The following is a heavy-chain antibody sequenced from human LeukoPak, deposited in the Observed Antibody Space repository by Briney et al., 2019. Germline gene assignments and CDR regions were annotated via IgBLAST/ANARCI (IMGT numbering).Heavy chain of an antibody. CDR3: ARSSTHRFDP. CDR1: GGSISNYY. D-gene: IGHD2-15*01. V-gene: IGHV4-4*07. Sequence: SETLSLTCTVSGGSISNYYWSWIRQPPGKGLEWIGRIYTSGTTNYNPSLKSRVTISVDTSKNQFSLKLNSVTAADTAVYYCARSSTHRFDPWGQGTLVTVSS. CDR2: IYTSGTT. J-gene: IGHJ5*02.